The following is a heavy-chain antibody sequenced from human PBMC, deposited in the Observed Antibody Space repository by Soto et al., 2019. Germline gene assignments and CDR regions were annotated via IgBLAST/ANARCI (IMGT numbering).Heavy chain of an antibody. V-gene: IGHV4-61*01. J-gene: IGHJ4*02. CDR3: ARGDHDWGDDYGGYSYLHYFDF. CDR2: VSYTGST. CDR1: GDSLKSNSYS. Sequence: SETLSLTCTVSGDSLKSNSYSWTWIRQSPGKGLQWIGSVSYTGSTNYNPSLEGRVTMSIDTSKHRFSLRLSSVTAADTAVYYCARGDHDWGDDYGGYSYLHYFDFWGQGTPVTVSS. D-gene: IGHD3-22*01.